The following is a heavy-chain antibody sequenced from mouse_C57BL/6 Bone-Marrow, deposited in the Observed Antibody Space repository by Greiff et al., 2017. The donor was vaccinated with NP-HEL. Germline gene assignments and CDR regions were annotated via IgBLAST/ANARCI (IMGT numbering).Heavy chain of an antibody. CDR2: INPSTGGT. CDR3: ASPAGSSHYFDY. J-gene: IGHJ2*01. D-gene: IGHD1-1*01. Sequence: VQLQQSGPELVKPGASVKISCKASGYSFTGYYMNWVKQSPEKSLEWIGEINPSTGGTTYNQKFKAKATLTVDKSSSTAYMQLKSLTSEDSAVYYCASPAGSSHYFDYWGQGTTLTVSS. V-gene: IGHV1-42*01. CDR1: GYSFTGYY.